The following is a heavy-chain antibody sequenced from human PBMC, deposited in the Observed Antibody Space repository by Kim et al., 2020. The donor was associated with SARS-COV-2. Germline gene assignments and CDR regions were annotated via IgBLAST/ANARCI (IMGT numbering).Heavy chain of an antibody. CDR3: GRDRNTFTMFVTYS. CDR2: ISGSGGST. CDR1: GFTFSSYA. D-gene: IGHD3-10*02. Sequence: GGSLRLSCAASGFTFSSYAMSWVRQAPGKGLEWVSAISGSGGSTYHADSVKGRFTISRDNSKNTLYLQMNSLRAEDTAVYYCGRDRNTFTMFVTYSWGQGTLVTVSS. J-gene: IGHJ4*02. V-gene: IGHV3-23*01.